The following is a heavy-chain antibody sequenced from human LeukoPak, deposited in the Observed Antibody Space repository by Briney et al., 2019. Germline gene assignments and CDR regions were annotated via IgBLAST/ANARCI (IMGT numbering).Heavy chain of an antibody. CDR1: GYTFTSYY. D-gene: IGHD5-24*01. J-gene: IGHJ5*02. V-gene: IGHV1-46*01. Sequence: ASVKVSCKASGYTFTSYYMHWVRQAPGQGLEWMGIINPSGGSTSYAQKFQGRVTMTRDMSTSTVYMELSSLRSDDTAVYYCARDGDGYNFGFDPWGQGTLVTVSS. CDR2: INPSGGST. CDR3: ARDGDGYNFGFDP.